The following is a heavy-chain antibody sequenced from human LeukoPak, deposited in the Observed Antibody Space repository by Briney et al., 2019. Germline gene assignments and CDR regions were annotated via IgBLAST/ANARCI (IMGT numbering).Heavy chain of an antibody. CDR3: ARDRVPYCSSTSCPGYDY. J-gene: IGHJ4*02. D-gene: IGHD2-2*01. CDR2: ISAYNGNT. CDR1: GYTFTSYA. V-gene: IGHV1-18*01. Sequence: GASVTVSCKASGYTFTSYAMHWVRQAPGQRLEWMGWISAYNGNTNYAQKLQGRVTMTTDTSTSTAYMELRSLRSDDTAVYYCARDRVPYCSSTSCPGYDYWGQGTLVTVSS.